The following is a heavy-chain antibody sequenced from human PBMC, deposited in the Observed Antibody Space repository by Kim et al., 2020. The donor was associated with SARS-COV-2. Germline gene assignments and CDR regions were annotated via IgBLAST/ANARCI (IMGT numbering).Heavy chain of an antibody. D-gene: IGHD3-10*01. V-gene: IGHV4-4*02. CDR2: IYHSGST. CDR3: ARYTFGAHSSYYGSGSYFGY. CDR1: GGSISSSNW. Sequence: SETLSLTCAVSGGSISSSNWWSWVRQPPGKGLEWIGEIYHSGSTNYNPSLKSRVTISVDKSKNQFSLKLSSVTAADTAVYYCARYTFGAHSSYYGSGSYFGYWGQGTLVTVSS. J-gene: IGHJ4*02.